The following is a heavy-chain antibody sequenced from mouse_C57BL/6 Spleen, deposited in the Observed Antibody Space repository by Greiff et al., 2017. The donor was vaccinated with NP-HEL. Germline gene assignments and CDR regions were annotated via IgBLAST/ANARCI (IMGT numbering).Heavy chain of an antibody. CDR3: ARSFSYYGSSHWYFDV. CDR2: IYPRSGNT. V-gene: IGHV1-81*01. Sequence: VQLQQSGAELARPGASVKLSCKASGYTFTSYGISWVKQRTGQGLEWIGEIYPRSGNTYYNEKFKGKATLTADKSSSTAYMELRSLTSEDSAVYFCARSFSYYGSSHWYFDVWGTGTTVTVSS. CDR1: GYTFTSYG. J-gene: IGHJ1*03. D-gene: IGHD1-1*01.